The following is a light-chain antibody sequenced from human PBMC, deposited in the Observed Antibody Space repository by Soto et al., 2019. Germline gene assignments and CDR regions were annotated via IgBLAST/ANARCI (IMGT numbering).Light chain of an antibody. CDR1: QSLLHSNGYNY. Sequence: DIVMTQSPLSLPVTPGEPASISCRSSQSLLHSNGYNYLDWYLQKPGQSPQLLIYLGSNRSSGVPDRFSGSDSGTDFTLKISRVEAEDVGVYYCLQALQTPFTFGPGTKVDIK. V-gene: IGKV2-28*01. J-gene: IGKJ3*01. CDR2: LGS. CDR3: LQALQTPFT.